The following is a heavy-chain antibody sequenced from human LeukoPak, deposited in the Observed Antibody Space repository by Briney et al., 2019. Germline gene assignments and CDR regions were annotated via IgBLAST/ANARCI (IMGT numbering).Heavy chain of an antibody. CDR2: INHSGST. CDR3: ARGRGQLYAFDI. J-gene: IGHJ3*02. V-gene: IGHV4-34*01. D-gene: IGHD6-13*01. Sequence: SETLSLTCAVYGGSFSGYYWSWIRQPPGKGLEWIGEINHSGSTNYNPSLKSRVTISVDTSKNQFSLKLSSVTAAGTAVYYCARGRGQLYAFDIWGQGTMVTVSS. CDR1: GGSFSGYY.